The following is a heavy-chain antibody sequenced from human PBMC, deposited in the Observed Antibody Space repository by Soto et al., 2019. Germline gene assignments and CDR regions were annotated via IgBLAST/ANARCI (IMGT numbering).Heavy chain of an antibody. Sequence: PGGSLRLSCAASRFTFSSYRMSWVRQAPGKGLEWVANINPGGSEKFYADSVKGRFTISRDSAKNSLYLQMNSLRAEDTAVYYCARRGLVVVAATDYYYYYMDVWGKGTTVTVSS. J-gene: IGHJ6*03. CDR3: ARRGLVVVAATDYYYYYMDV. V-gene: IGHV3-7*03. CDR2: INPGGSEK. CDR1: RFTFSSYR. D-gene: IGHD2-15*01.